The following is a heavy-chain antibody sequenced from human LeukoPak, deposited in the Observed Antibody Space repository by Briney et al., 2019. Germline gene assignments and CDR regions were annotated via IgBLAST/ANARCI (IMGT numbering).Heavy chain of an antibody. J-gene: IGHJ4*02. CDR1: GGSISSSSDY. V-gene: IGHV4-39*01. D-gene: IGHD3-3*01. CDR3: ARQFRRWSDGDQIDY. CDR2: IYYSGST. Sequence: SETLSLTCTVSGGSISSSSDYWGWIRQPPGKGLEWIGSIYYSGSTYYNPSLKSRVTISVDTSKNQFSLKLSSVTAADTAVYYCARQFRRWSDGDQIDYWGQGTLVTVSS.